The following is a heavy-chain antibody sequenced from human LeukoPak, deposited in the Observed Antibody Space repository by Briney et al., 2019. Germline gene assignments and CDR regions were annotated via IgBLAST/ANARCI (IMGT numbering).Heavy chain of an antibody. D-gene: IGHD3-10*01. Sequence: ASVKVSCKASGYTFTSYYMHWVRQAPGQGLEWMGIINPSGGSTSYAQKFQGRVTMTEDTSTDTAYMELSSLRSEDTAVYYCAALPPRRSDGSGRVYYYYYYYMDVWGKGTTVTVSS. CDR1: GYTFTSYY. CDR2: INPSGGST. CDR3: AALPPRRSDGSGRVYYYYYYYMDV. J-gene: IGHJ6*03. V-gene: IGHV1-46*01.